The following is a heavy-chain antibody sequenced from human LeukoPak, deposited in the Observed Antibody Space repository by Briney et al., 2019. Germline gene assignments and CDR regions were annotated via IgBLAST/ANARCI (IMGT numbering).Heavy chain of an antibody. CDR1: GGSISSGGYS. CDR2: IYHSGST. Sequence: SQTLSLTCAVSGGSISSGGYSWSWIRQPPGKGLEWIGCIYHSGSTYYNPSLKSRVTISVDRSKNQFSLKLSSVTAADTAVYYCAREVDTRAEVWFDPWGQGTLVTVSS. V-gene: IGHV4-30-2*01. J-gene: IGHJ5*02. D-gene: IGHD5-18*01. CDR3: AREVDTRAEVWFDP.